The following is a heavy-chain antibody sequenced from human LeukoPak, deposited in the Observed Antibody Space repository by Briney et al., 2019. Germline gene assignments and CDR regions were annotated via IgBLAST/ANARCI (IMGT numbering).Heavy chain of an antibody. CDR2: INSDGSST. CDR3: ARSGQWSHDY. D-gene: IGHD6-19*01. CDR1: GFTFSSYA. J-gene: IGHJ4*02. V-gene: IGHV3-74*01. Sequence: PGGSLRLSCAASGFTFSSYAMSWVRQAPGKGLVWVSRINSDGSSTSYADSVKGRFTISRDNAKNTLYLQLNSLRAEDTAVYYCARSGQWSHDYWGQGTLVTVSS.